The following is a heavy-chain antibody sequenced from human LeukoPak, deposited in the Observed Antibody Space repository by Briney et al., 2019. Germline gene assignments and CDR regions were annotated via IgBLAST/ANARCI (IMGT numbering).Heavy chain of an antibody. CDR2: IYYSGST. CDR1: GGSISSYY. D-gene: IGHD3-10*01. J-gene: IGHJ4*02. Sequence: SETQSLPCTVSGGSISSYYWSWIRQPPGKGLEWIGYIYYSGSTNYNPSLKSRVTISVDTSKNQFSLKLSSVTAADTAVYYCARVFYGSGSYYYFDYWGQGTLVTVSS. V-gene: IGHV4-59*01. CDR3: ARVFYGSGSYYYFDY.